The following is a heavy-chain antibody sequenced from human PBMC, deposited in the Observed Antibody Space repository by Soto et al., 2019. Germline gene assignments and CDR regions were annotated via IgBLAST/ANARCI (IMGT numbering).Heavy chain of an antibody. CDR3: ARVGSSWDYYYGMDV. J-gene: IGHJ6*02. Sequence: SETLSLTCTVSGGSVSSGSYYWSWIRQPPGKGLEWIGYIYYSGSTNYNPSLKSRVTISVDTSKNQFSLKLSTVTAADTAVYYCARVGSSWDYYYGMDVWGQGTTGTVSS. CDR1: GGSVSSGSYY. D-gene: IGHD6-13*01. CDR2: IYYSGST. V-gene: IGHV4-61*01.